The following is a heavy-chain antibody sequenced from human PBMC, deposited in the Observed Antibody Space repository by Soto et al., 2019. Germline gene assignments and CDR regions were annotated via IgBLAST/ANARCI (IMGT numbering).Heavy chain of an antibody. V-gene: IGHV3-23*01. J-gene: IGHJ4*02. CDR2: INANAIDT. D-gene: IGHD2-8*01. Sequence: GGSLRLSCAASGFIFGNHCITWVRQAPGRALEWVSTINANAIDTHYADSVKGRFTISRDNSNSTLDLQMNSLRAEDTAIYYCVPWVSAHFDFCGPGNLVNFSS. CDR3: VPWVSAHFDF. CDR1: GFIFGNHC.